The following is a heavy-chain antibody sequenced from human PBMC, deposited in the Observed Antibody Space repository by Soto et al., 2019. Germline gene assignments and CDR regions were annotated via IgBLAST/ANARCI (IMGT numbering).Heavy chain of an antibody. CDR2: IIPIFGTA. CDR3: ARDGDYDILTGYYSSWFEP. Sequence: SVKVSCKASGGTFSSYAISWVRQAPGQGLEWMGGIIPIFGTANYAQKFQGRVTMTRDTSTSTVYMELSSLRSEDTAVYYCARDGDYDILTGYYSSWFEPWGQGTLVTVSS. J-gene: IGHJ5*02. CDR1: GGTFSSYA. D-gene: IGHD3-9*01. V-gene: IGHV1-69*05.